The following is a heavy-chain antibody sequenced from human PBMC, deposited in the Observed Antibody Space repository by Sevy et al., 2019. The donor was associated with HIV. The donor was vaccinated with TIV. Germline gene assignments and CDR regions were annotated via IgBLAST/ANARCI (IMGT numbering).Heavy chain of an antibody. CDR3: AGVYCSGGSCHGPDYGMDV. Sequence: SETLSLTCTVSGGSISSYYWSWIRQPPGKGLEWIGYIYYSGSTNYNPSLKSRVTISVDTSKNQFSLKLSSVTAADTAVYYCAGVYCSGGSCHGPDYGMDVWGQGTTVTVSS. D-gene: IGHD2-15*01. V-gene: IGHV4-59*01. CDR1: GGSISSYY. J-gene: IGHJ6*02. CDR2: IYYSGST.